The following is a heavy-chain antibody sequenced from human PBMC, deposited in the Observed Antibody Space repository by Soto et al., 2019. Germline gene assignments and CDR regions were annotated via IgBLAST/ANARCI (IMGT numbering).Heavy chain of an antibody. Sequence: PXAALKISCKGSGYSFTSYWIGWVRQMPGKGLEWMGIIYPGDSDTRYSPSFQGQVTISADKSISTAYLQWSSLKASDTAMYYCARLLRGSSTSCCRGAFDIWGQGTMVTGSS. CDR2: IYPGDSDT. V-gene: IGHV5-51*01. D-gene: IGHD2-2*01. CDR1: GYSFTSYW. J-gene: IGHJ3*02. CDR3: ARLLRGSSTSCCRGAFDI.